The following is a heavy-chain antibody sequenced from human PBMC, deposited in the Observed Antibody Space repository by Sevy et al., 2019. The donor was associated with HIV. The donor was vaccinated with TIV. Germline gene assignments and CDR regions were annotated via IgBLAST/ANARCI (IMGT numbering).Heavy chain of an antibody. CDR2: ISFDGRNK. J-gene: IGHJ4*02. Sequence: GGSLRLSSAASGFTFADHAFRWVRQAPGKGLEWVAIISFDGRNKRVAESVKGRFTISRDDSKSTVYLQMTSLRPEDAAVYYCARDHCTDGACFRSGYFDYWGQGTLVTVSS. D-gene: IGHD2-8*01. V-gene: IGHV3-30*04. CDR1: GFTFADHA. CDR3: ARDHCTDGACFRSGYFDY.